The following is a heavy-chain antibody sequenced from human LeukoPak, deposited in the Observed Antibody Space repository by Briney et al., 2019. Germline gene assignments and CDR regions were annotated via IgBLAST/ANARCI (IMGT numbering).Heavy chain of an antibody. CDR1: GFTFSSYS. J-gene: IGHJ4*02. CDR2: ISYDGSNK. V-gene: IGHV3-30*18. Sequence: TGGSLRLSCAASGFTFSSYSMNWVRQAPGKGLEWVAVISYDGSNKYYADSVKGRFTISRDNSKNTLYLQMNSLRAEDTAVYYCAKDGDSSGYYYSGFDYWGQGTLVTVSS. CDR3: AKDGDSSGYYYSGFDY. D-gene: IGHD3-22*01.